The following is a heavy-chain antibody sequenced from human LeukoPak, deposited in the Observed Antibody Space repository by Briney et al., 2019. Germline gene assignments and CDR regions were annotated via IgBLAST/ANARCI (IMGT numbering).Heavy chain of an antibody. CDR1: GFIFRSYA. Sequence: GGSLRLSFAVSGFIFRSYAIHWVRQAPGKGLEWVAVISQDGSNRYYADSVKGRFTISRDNSKNTLYLQMNSLRAEDTAVYYCARDSQDYYDSSGYYYGMGFDYWGQGALVTVSS. J-gene: IGHJ4*02. CDR3: ARDSQDYYDSSGYYYGMGFDY. V-gene: IGHV3-30-3*01. D-gene: IGHD3-22*01. CDR2: ISQDGSNR.